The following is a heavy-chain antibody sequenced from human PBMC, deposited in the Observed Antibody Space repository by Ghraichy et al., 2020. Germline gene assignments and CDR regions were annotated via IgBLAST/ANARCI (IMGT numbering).Heavy chain of an antibody. D-gene: IGHD3-9*01. CDR1: GGTFSSYA. CDR2: IIPIFGTA. V-gene: IGHV1-69*13. Sequence: SVKVSCKASGGTFSSYAISWVRQAPGQGLEWMGGIIPIFGTANYAQKFQGRVTITADESTSTAYMELSSLRSEDTAVYYCARELRYFDWFARLRDYYYYGMDVWGQGTTVTVSS. J-gene: IGHJ6*02. CDR3: ARELRYFDWFARLRDYYYYGMDV.